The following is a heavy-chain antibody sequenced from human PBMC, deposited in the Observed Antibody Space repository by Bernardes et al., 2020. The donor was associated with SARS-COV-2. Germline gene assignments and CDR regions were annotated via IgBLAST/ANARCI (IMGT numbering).Heavy chain of an antibody. CDR3: AKDSLVRRPAAILGAEYYYGMDG. J-gene: IGHJ6*02. CDR2: ISGSGGST. D-gene: IGHD2-2*02. V-gene: IGHV3-23*01. CDR1: GFTFSSYA. Sequence: GGSLRLSCAASGFTFSSYAMSWVRQAPGKGLEWVSAISGSGGSTYYADSVKGRFTISRDNSKNTLYLQMNSLRAEDTAVYYCAKDSLVRRPAAILGAEYYYGMDGWSQGTTVTVSS.